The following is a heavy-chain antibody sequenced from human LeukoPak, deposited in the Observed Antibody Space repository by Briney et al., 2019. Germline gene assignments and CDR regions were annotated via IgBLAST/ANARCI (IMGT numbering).Heavy chain of an antibody. CDR2: ISGSGGST. Sequence: GGSLRLSCAASGFTFSSYAMSWVRQAPGKGLEWVSAISGSGGSTYYADSVKGRFTISRDNSKNTLYLQMNSLRAEDTAVYYCAKDLYYGSGSYYRGYYFDYWGQGTLVTVSS. D-gene: IGHD3-10*01. V-gene: IGHV3-23*01. CDR1: GFTFSSYA. CDR3: AKDLYYGSGSYYRGYYFDY. J-gene: IGHJ4*02.